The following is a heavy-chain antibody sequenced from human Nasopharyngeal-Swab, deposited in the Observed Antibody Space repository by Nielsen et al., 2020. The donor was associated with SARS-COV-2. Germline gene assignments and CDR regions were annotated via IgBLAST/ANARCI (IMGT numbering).Heavy chain of an antibody. V-gene: IGHV3-53*01. CDR2: IYSGGST. D-gene: IGHD6-19*01. CDR3: ARDLYRQQWRLYNYYGMDV. Sequence: GESLKISCAASGFTFGSNYMRWVRQAPGKGLEWVSVIYSGGSTYYAASAKGRFTIFRDNSKNTLYLQMNSLRAEDKAVYYCARDLYRQQWRLYNYYGMDVWSQGTTVTVSS. CDR1: GFTFGSNY. J-gene: IGHJ6*02.